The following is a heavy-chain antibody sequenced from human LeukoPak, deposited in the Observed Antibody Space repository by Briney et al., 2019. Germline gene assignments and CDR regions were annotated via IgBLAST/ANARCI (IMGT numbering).Heavy chain of an antibody. CDR2: ISNGGSLI. J-gene: IGHJ4*02. V-gene: IGHV3-48*03. D-gene: IGHD3-22*01. CDR3: ARDDYYDNSGYCDY. CDR1: GFIFSTYE. Sequence: GGSLRLSCAASGFIFSTYEMNWVRQAPGKGVEWVSYISNGGSLIYYADSVTGLFTISRDHAKHSLYLQMNSLRAEDTAVYYCARDDYYDNSGYCDYWGQGTLVTVSS.